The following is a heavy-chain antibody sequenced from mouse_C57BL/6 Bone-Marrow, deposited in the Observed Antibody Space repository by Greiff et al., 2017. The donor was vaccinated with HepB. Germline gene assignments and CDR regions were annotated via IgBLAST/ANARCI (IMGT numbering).Heavy chain of an antibody. CDR1: GYSFTGYY. D-gene: IGHD2-4*01. J-gene: IGHJ4*01. CDR3: AREGGYDYDSYAMDY. Sequence: EVKLMESGPELVKPGASVKISCKASGYSFTGYYMHWVKQSHGNILDWIGYIYPYNGVSSYNQKFKGKATLTVDKSSSTAYMELRSLTSEDSAVYYCAREGGYDYDSYAMDYWGQGTSVTVSS. CDR2: IYPYNGVS. V-gene: IGHV1-31*01.